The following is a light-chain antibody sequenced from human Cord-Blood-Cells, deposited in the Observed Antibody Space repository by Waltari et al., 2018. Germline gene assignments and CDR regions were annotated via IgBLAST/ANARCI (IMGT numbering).Light chain of an antibody. CDR3: QQYGSSPPYT. CDR2: VAS. CDR1: QSVSSSY. V-gene: IGKV3-20*01. Sequence: EIVLTQSPGTLSLSPGERATLSCRASQSVSSSYLAWYQQKPGQAPRLLSYVASSRATGIPDRFSGIGSGTDFTLTISRLEPEDFAVYYCQQYGSSPPYTFGQGTKLEIK. J-gene: IGKJ2*01.